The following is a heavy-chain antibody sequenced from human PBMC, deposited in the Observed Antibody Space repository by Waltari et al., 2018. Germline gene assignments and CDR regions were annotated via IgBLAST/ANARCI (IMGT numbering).Heavy chain of an antibody. D-gene: IGHD5-18*01. Sequence: EVQLVESGGGLVQPGGSLRLSCAASGFSVSSNYMNWVRQAPGKGLEWVSVIYSGDSGGSKYYADSVKGRFTISRDNSKNTLYLQMNSLRAEDTAVYYCARASKSGYSYGYSHHYYGMDVWGQGTTVTVSS. CDR2: IYSGDSGGSK. CDR1: GFSVSSNY. V-gene: IGHV3-66*02. CDR3: ARASKSGYSYGYSHHYYGMDV. J-gene: IGHJ6*02.